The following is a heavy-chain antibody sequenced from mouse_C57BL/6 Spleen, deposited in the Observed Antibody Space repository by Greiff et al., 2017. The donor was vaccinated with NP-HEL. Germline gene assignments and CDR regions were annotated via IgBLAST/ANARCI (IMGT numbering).Heavy chain of an antibody. J-gene: IGHJ2*01. V-gene: IGHV1-15*01. CDR2: IDPETGGT. D-gene: IGHD1-1*01. CDR3: TRLITTVPYFDY. CDR1: GYTFTDYE. Sequence: VQLQQSGAELVRPGASVTLSCKASGYTFTDYEMHWVKQTPVHGLEWIGAIDPETGGTAYNQKFKGKAILTADKSSSTAYMELRSLTSEDSAVYYCTRLITTVPYFDYWGQGTTLTVSS.